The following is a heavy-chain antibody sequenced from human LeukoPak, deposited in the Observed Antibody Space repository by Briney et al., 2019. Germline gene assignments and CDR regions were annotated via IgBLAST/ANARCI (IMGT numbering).Heavy chain of an antibody. Sequence: GGSLGLSCAASGFIFSNYVMGWVRQAPGKGLELVSSINSDGSSTSYADSVKGRFTISRDNAKNTLYLQMNSLRAEDTAVYYCVRGSYYFHWGQGTLVTVSS. CDR1: GFIFSNYV. D-gene: IGHD1-26*01. V-gene: IGHV3-74*01. CDR3: VRGSYYFH. J-gene: IGHJ4*02. CDR2: INSDGSST.